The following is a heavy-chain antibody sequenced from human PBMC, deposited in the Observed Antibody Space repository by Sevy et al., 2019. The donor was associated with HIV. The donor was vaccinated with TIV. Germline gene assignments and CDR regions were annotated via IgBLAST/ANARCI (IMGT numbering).Heavy chain of an antibody. Sequence: GSLRLSCAASGFTVSSNYMSWVRQAPGKGLEWVSVIYSGGSTYYADSVKGRFTISRDNSKNTLYLQMNSLRAEDTAVYYCARVAMRYCGGDCYSGGYFDYWGQGTLVTVSS. J-gene: IGHJ4*02. D-gene: IGHD2-21*02. CDR1: GFTVSSNY. CDR3: ARVAMRYCGGDCYSGGYFDY. CDR2: IYSGGST. V-gene: IGHV3-53*01.